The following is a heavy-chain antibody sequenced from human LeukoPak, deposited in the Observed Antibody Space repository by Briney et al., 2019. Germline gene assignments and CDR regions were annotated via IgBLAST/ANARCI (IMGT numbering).Heavy chain of an antibody. CDR3: ARAYTGLGATHAFDI. V-gene: IGHV4-59*01. D-gene: IGHD3-16*01. CDR2: IYYSGST. Sequence: PSETLSLTCTVSGGSISSYYWSWIRQPPGKGLEWIGYIYYSGSTYYNPSLESRVTMSVDTSKNQFSLNLSSVTAADTAVYYCARAYTGLGATHAFDIWGQGTMVTVSS. CDR1: GGSISSYY. J-gene: IGHJ3*02.